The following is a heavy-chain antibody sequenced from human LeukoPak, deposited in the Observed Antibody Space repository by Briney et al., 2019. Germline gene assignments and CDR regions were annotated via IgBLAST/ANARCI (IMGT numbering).Heavy chain of an antibody. CDR1: GFTFSSYS. Sequence: RSGGSLRLSCAASGFTFSSYSMNWVRQAPGKGLEWVSYISSSSSTIYYADSVKGRFTISRDNAKNSLYLQMNSLRAEDAAVYYCAREAKYYYGSGSSTRYFDYWGQGTLVTVSS. CDR3: AREAKYYYGSGSSTRYFDY. V-gene: IGHV3-48*01. J-gene: IGHJ4*02. D-gene: IGHD3-10*01. CDR2: ISSSSSTI.